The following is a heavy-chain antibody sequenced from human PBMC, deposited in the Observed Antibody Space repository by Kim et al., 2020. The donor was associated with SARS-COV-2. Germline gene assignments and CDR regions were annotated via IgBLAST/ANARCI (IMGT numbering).Heavy chain of an antibody. CDR2: IYYSGST. CDR1: GGSVSSGSYY. J-gene: IGHJ4*02. V-gene: IGHV4-61*01. D-gene: IGHD3-9*01. Sequence: SETLSLTCTVSGGSVSSGSYYWSWIRQPPGKGLEWIGYIYYSGSTNYNPSLKSRVTISVDTSKNQFSLKLSSVTAADTAVYYCARDGEYILTGYREYYFDYWGQGTLVTVSS. CDR3: ARDGEYILTGYREYYFDY.